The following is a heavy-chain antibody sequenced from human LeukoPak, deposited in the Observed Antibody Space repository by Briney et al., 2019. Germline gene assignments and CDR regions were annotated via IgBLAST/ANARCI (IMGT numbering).Heavy chain of an antibody. Sequence: AGGSLRLSCAASGFTFDDYGMSWVRQAPGKGLEWVSGINWNGGSTGYADSVKGRFTISRDNAKNSLYLQMNSLRAEDTALYHCARVGRRITIFGVVTNGAFDIWGQGTMVTVSS. J-gene: IGHJ3*02. CDR2: INWNGGST. V-gene: IGHV3-20*01. CDR3: ARVGRRITIFGVVTNGAFDI. CDR1: GFTFDDYG. D-gene: IGHD3-3*01.